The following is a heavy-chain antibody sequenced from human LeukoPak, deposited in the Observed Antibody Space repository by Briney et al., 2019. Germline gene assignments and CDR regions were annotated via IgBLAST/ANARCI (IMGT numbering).Heavy chain of an antibody. CDR3: ARSAVGDLDY. J-gene: IGHJ4*02. Sequence: ASVKVPCKASGYTFTGNYMHWVRQAPGHGLEWMGWIDPNSGGTNHAQKFQGRVTMTRDTSISTAYMELSRLRSDDTAVYYCARSAVGDLDYWGQGTLVTVSS. CDR2: IDPNSGGT. CDR1: GYTFTGNY. V-gene: IGHV1-2*02. D-gene: IGHD2-21*02.